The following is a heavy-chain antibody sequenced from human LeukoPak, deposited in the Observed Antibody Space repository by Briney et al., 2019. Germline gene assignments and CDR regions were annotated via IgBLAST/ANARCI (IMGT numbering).Heavy chain of an antibody. Sequence: SQTLSLTCTVSGDSISSGSYYWSWIRQPAGKGLEWIGRIYTSGSTNYNPSLKSRVTISVDTSKNQFSLKLSSVTAADTAVHYCASGYDFWSGYYFDYWGQGTLVTVSS. CDR2: IYTSGST. J-gene: IGHJ4*02. CDR1: GDSISSGSYY. CDR3: ASGYDFWSGYYFDY. V-gene: IGHV4-61*02. D-gene: IGHD3-3*01.